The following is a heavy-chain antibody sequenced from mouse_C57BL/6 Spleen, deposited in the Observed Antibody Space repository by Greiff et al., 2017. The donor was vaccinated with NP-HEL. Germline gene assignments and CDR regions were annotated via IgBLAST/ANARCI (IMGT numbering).Heavy chain of an antibody. J-gene: IGHJ1*03. CDR2: IFPGSGST. Sequence: QVQLQQSGPELVKPGASVKISCKASGYTFTDYYINWVKQRPGQGLEWIGWIFPGSGSTYYNEKFKGKATLTVDKSSSTAYMLLSSLTSEDSAVYFCARSLGRGNYVWYFDVWGTGTTVTVSS. CDR1: GYTFTDYY. V-gene: IGHV1-75*01. CDR3: ARSLGRGNYVWYFDV. D-gene: IGHD2-1*01.